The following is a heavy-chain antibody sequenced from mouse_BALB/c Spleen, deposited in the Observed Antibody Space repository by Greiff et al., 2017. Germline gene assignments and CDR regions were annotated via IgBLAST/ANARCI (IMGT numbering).Heavy chain of an antibody. CDR1: GFTFSSYT. Sequence: EVMLVESGGGLVQPGGSLKLSCAASGFTFSSYTMSWVRQTPEKRLEWVAYISNGGGSTYYPDTVKGRFTISRDNAKNTLYLQMSSLKSEDTAMYYCARRGWDYYAMDYWGQGTSVTVSS. V-gene: IGHV5-12-2*01. J-gene: IGHJ4*01. CDR2: ISNGGGST. CDR3: ARRGWDYYAMDY. D-gene: IGHD1-1*02.